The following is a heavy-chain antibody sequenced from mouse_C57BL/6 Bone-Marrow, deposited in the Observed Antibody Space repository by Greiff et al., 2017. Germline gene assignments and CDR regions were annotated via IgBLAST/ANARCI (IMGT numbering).Heavy chain of an antibody. V-gene: IGHV1-31*01. CDR1: GYSFTGYY. J-gene: IGHJ3*01. CDR2: IYPYNGVS. CDR3: ARKGNYGSSYGFAY. D-gene: IGHD1-1*01. Sequence: EVMLVESGPELVKPGASVKISCKASGYSFTGYYMHWVKQSHGNILDWIGYIYPYNGVSSYNQKFKGKATLTVDKSSSTAYMELRSLTSEDSAVYYCARKGNYGSSYGFAYWGQGTLVTVSA.